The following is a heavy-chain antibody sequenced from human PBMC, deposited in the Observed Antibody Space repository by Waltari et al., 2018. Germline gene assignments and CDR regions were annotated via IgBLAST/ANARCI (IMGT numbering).Heavy chain of an antibody. CDR2: FEPEDGET. D-gene: IGHD3-16*02. J-gene: IGHJ4*02. V-gene: IGHV1-24*01. CDR1: GYTLTELS. CDR3: ATDKIYYDYVWGSYRDY. Sequence: QVQLVQSGAEVKKPGASVKVSCKVSGYTLTELSMHWVRQAPGKGLEWMGGFEPEDGETIYEQKFQGRVTMTEDTSTDTAYMELSSLRSEDTAVYYCATDKIYYDYVWGSYRDYWGQGTLVTVSS.